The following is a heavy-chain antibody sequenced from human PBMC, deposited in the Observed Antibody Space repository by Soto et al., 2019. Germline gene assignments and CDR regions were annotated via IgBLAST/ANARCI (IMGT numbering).Heavy chain of an antibody. CDR2: IKQDGSEK. D-gene: IGHD4-4*01. Sequence: GGSLRLSCAASGFTFSSYWMSWVRQAPGKGLEWVANIKQDGSEKYYVDSVKGRFTISRDNAKNSLYLQMNSLRAEDTAVYYCARDRNDYSNYVGFDYWGQGTLVTVSS. CDR1: GFTFSSYW. J-gene: IGHJ4*02. V-gene: IGHV3-7*01. CDR3: ARDRNDYSNYVGFDY.